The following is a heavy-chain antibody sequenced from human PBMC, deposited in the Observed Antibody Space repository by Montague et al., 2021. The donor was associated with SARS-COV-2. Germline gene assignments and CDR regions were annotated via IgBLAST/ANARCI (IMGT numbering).Heavy chain of an antibody. CDR2: ISSTSTSI. D-gene: IGHD5-12*01. CDR3: YSGYDFGY. V-gene: IGHV3-21*03. CDR1: GFTFNSYR. J-gene: IGHJ4*02. Sequence: SLRLSCAASGFTFNSYRMNWVRQAPGKGLEWVSSISSTSTSIYYADPVKGRFTISRDNAKNSLYLQMNSLRAEDTAVYYCYSGYDFGYWGQGTLVTVSS.